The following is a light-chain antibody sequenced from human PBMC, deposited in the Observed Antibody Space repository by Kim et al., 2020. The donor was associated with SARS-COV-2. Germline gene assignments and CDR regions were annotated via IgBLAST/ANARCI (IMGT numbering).Light chain of an antibody. CDR2: GAS. CDR3: QKYNAWPT. J-gene: IGKJ1*01. CDR1: EPVTTN. Sequence: TQSPATLSVSPGETVTLSCRASEPVTTNIAWYQQKRGRTPRLVIYGASTRAAGIPDRFRGSGSETEFTLTISSLQSEDFAVYYCQKYNAWPTFGQGTKVDIK. V-gene: IGKV3D-15*01.